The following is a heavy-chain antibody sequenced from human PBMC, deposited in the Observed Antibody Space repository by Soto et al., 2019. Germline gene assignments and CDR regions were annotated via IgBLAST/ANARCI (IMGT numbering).Heavy chain of an antibody. V-gene: IGHV1-69*13. Sequence: VKVSCKASGGTFSSYAISWVRQAPGQGLEWMGGIIPIFGTANYAQKFQGRVTITAGESTSTAYMELSSLRSEDTAVYYCAIDSSGGYNWFDPWGQGTLVTVSS. CDR1: GGTFSSYA. CDR3: AIDSSGGYNWFDP. CDR2: IIPIFGTA. D-gene: IGHD2-15*01. J-gene: IGHJ5*02.